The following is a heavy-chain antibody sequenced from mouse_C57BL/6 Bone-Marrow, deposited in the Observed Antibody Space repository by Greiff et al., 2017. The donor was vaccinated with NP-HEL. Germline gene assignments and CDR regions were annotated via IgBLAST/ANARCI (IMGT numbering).Heavy chain of an antibody. V-gene: IGHV1-81*01. D-gene: IGHD1-1*01. J-gene: IGHJ2*01. CDR2: IYPRSGNT. CDR1: GYTFTSYG. Sequence: QVQLKQSGAELARPGASVKLSCKASGYTFTSYGISWVKQRTGQGLEWIGEIYPRSGNTYYNEKFKGKATLTADKSSSTAYMGLRSLTSEDSAVYFCARRYYYGSGLWGQGTTLTVSS. CDR3: ARRYYYGSGL.